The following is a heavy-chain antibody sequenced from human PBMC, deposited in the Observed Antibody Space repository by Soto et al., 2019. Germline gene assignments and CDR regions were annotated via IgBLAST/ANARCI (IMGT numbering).Heavy chain of an antibody. CDR2: IYIGSNFI. J-gene: IGHJ3*01. D-gene: IGHD3-10*01. CDR1: GFRFNTYT. Sequence: EVKLVESGGSLVKPGGSLRLSCAASGFRFNTYTMNWIRQAPGKGLEWVSSIYIGSNFIYYGESVKGRFSISIDDAQDSMFLPMDSLRAEDTATYYCARISSGAGAFDLWGRGTKVAVSS. CDR3: ARISSGAGAFDL. V-gene: IGHV3-21*02.